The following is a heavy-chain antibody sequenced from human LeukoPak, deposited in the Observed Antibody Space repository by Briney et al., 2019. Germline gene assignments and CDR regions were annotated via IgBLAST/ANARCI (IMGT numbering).Heavy chain of an antibody. D-gene: IGHD1-1*01. CDR3: ARSLGTTFGVDY. Sequence: SVKVSCKASGGTFSSYAISWVRQAPGQGLEWMGRIIPIFGIANYAQKFQGRVTITADKSTSTAYMELSSLRSEDTAVYYCARSLGTTFGVDYWGQGTLVTVSS. CDR2: IIPIFGIA. CDR1: GGTFSSYA. J-gene: IGHJ4*02. V-gene: IGHV1-69*04.